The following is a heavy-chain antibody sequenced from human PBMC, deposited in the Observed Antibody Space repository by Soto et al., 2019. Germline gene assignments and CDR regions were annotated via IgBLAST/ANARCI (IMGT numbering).Heavy chain of an antibody. J-gene: IGHJ5*02. CDR1: GAAHRSPGYF. CDR3: TREQSDDNYFDP. CDR2: IYYSGGT. D-gene: IGHD6-19*01. V-gene: IGHV4-61*08. Sequence: PSETQYLTCTVSGAAHRSPGYFYTWVIQPPGKGLEWLGYIYYSGGTNYNPSLKSRVTISLDKSKSQFSLRLISVTAADTAVYYCTREQSDDNYFDPWGQGNLVTVSS.